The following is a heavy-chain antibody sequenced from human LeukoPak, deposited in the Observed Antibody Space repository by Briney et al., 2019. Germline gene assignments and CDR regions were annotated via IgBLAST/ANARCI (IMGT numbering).Heavy chain of an antibody. J-gene: IGHJ5*02. V-gene: IGHV3-43D*03. CDR3: AKEGGSGSIAWFDP. CDR1: GFTFDDYA. Sequence: GGSLRLSCSASGFTFDDYAMHWVRQAPGKGMEWVSLISWDGGSTYYADSVKGRFTISRDNSKNSLYLQMNSLRPEDTALYYCAKEGGSGSIAWFDPWGQGTLVTVSS. D-gene: IGHD3-10*01. CDR2: ISWDGGST.